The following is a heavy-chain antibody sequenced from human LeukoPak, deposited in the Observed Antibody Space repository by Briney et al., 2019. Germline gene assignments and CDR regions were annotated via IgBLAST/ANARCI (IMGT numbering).Heavy chain of an antibody. V-gene: IGHV1-69*04. CDR2: IIPILGIA. Sequence: SVKLSSKASGGTFSSYAISWERQAPGQGLEWMGRIIPILGIANYAQKFQGRVTITADKSTSTAYMELSSLRSEDTAVYYCAREDTIFGDHWGQGTLVTVSS. CDR3: AREDTIFGDH. CDR1: GGTFSSYA. J-gene: IGHJ4*02. D-gene: IGHD3-3*01.